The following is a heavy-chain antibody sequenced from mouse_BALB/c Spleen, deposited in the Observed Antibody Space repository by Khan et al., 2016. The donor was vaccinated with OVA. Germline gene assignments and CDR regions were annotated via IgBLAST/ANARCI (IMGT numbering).Heavy chain of an antibody. CDR3: ARISSYWYSDV. CDR1: GYTFTNYG. J-gene: IGHJ1*01. Sequence: QIQLVQSGPELKKPGDTVKISCKASGYTFTNYGMNWVKQAPGKGFKWMGWINTYTGEPTYADDFKGRFAFSLETSASTAYLQINNLKNEDMTTYFWARISSYWYSDVWGAGTTVTVSS. V-gene: IGHV9-1*02. D-gene: IGHD6-2*01. CDR2: INTYTGEP.